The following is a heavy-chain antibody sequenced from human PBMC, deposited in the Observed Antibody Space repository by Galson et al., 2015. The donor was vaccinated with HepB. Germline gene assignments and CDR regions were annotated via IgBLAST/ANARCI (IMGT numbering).Heavy chain of an antibody. CDR2: INPSGGST. Sequence: SCKASGYTFTSYYMHWVRQAPGQGLEWMGIINPSGGSTSYAQKFQGRVTMTRDTSTSTVYMELSSLRSEDTAVYYCARDQGDIVVVPAAMPSGMDVWGQGTTVTVSS. CDR3: ARDQGDIVVVPAAMPSGMDV. CDR1: GYTFTSYY. D-gene: IGHD2-2*01. J-gene: IGHJ6*02. V-gene: IGHV1-46*01.